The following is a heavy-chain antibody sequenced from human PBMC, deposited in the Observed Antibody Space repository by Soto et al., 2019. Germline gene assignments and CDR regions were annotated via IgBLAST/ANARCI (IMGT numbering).Heavy chain of an antibody. D-gene: IGHD6-6*01. CDR2: IYSSGST. CDR1: GGSIISASYS. J-gene: IGHJ5*02. CDR3: AREDAARIERWFDA. Sequence: LSLTCAVSGGSIISASYSWNWIRQSPGRGLEWIGHIYSSGSTYYNPSLKSRVSISVDTSNNQFSLKLTSVTAADTAVYFCAREDAARIERWFDAWGQGILVTVSS. V-gene: IGHV4-31*11.